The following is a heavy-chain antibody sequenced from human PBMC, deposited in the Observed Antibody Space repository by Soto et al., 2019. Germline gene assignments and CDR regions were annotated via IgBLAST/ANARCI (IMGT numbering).Heavy chain of an antibody. CDR2: INHSGST. V-gene: IGHV4-34*01. CDR3: ARGKPTGIAVAGTGWYFDL. CDR1: GGSFSGYY. J-gene: IGHJ2*01. Sequence: QVQLQQWGAGLLKPSETLSLTCAVYGGSFSGYYWSWIRQPPGKGLEWIGEINHSGSTNYNPSLKSRVTISVDTSKNQFSLKLSSVTAADTAVYYCARGKPTGIAVAGTGWYFDLWGRGNLVTVSS. D-gene: IGHD6-19*01.